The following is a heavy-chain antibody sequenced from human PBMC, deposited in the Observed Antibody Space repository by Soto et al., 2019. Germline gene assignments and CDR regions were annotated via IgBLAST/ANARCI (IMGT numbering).Heavy chain of an antibody. V-gene: IGHV3-48*03. CDR3: AYGGSCDY. CDR1: GFSFNTYE. J-gene: IGHJ4*02. D-gene: IGHD1-26*01. Sequence: PGGSLRLSCAASGFSFNTYEMNWVRQATGKGQEWVSYISSSGSTIYYSDSVKGRFTVARDNGKNSLYLQKNSLRAEETAVYYCAYGGSCDYWGQGTQVTVSS. CDR2: ISSSGSTI.